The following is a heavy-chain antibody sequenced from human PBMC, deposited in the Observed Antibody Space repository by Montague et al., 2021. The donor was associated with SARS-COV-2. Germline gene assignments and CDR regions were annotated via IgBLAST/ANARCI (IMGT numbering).Heavy chain of an antibody. J-gene: IGHJ6*02. CDR3: PRDGFLRFEILIGPRHYYEGMDV. CDR2: IYYSGST. Sequence: SETLSLTCTVSGGSISSSSYYWGWIRQPPGKGLEWIGSIYYSGSTYYNPSLKSRVTISVDTSKNQFSLKLSSVTAADTAVYYCPRDGFLRFEILIGPRHYYEGMDVWGPGTTVTVSS. V-gene: IGHV4-39*07. D-gene: IGHD3-9*01. CDR1: GGSISSSSYY.